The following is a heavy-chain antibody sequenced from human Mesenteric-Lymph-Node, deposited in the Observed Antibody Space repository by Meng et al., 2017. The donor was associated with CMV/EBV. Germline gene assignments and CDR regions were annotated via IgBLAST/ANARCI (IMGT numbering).Heavy chain of an antibody. CDR3: ARSSGSYYDY. Sequence: SCKASGYTFTGHYMHWVRQAPGQGLEWMGWMNPNSGGTNYAQKFQGRVTMTRDTSISTAYMELSRLTFDDTAVYYCARSSGSYYDYWGQGTLVTVSS. CDR1: GYTFTGHY. D-gene: IGHD1-26*01. CDR2: MNPNSGGT. V-gene: IGHV1-2*02. J-gene: IGHJ4*02.